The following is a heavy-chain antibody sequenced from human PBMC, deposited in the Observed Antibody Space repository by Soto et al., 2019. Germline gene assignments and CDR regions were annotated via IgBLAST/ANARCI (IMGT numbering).Heavy chain of an antibody. J-gene: IGHJ6*02. CDR1: GFTLSSYD. V-gene: IGHV3-23*01. CDR3: VRHAKLTSVTANVGYYYGLDI. Sequence: GSLRLSCGASGFTLSSYDMSWVRLAPGNGLEWVSVIGSSGGGTYYADSVKGRFTISRDNSKLYLQMSRLRAEDTALYMCVRHAKLTSVTANVGYYYGLDIWGQGTTVTVSS. CDR2: IGSSGGGT. D-gene: IGHD4-4*01.